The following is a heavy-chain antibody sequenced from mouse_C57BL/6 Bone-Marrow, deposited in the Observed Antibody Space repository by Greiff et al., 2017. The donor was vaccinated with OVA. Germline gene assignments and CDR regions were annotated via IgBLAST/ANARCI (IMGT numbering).Heavy chain of an antibody. CDR2: IYPGSGST. CDR1: GYTFTSYW. V-gene: IGHV1-55*01. CDR3: ARDGSAWFAY. Sequence: ESGAELVKPGASVKMSCKASGYTFTSYWITWVKQRPGQGLEWIGDIYPGSGSTNYNEKFKSKATLTVDTSSSTAYMQLSSLTSEDSAVYDCARDGSAWFAYWGQGTLVTVSA. J-gene: IGHJ3*01. D-gene: IGHD2-3*01.